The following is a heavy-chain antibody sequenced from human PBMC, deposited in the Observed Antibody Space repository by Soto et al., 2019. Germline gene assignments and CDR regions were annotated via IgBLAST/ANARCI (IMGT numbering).Heavy chain of an antibody. V-gene: IGHV3-30*18. Sequence: QVQLVESGGGVVQPGRSLRLSCAASGFTFSSYGMHWVRQAPGKGLERAAVISYDGSNIYYADSVKGRFTISRANSKNTLYLQMNSLRAEDTAVYYCAKGCRWRGSSSVSGFDYWVQGPLVTVSS. J-gene: IGHJ4*02. CDR3: AKGCRWRGSSSVSGFDY. CDR2: ISYDGSNI. CDR1: GFTFSSYG. D-gene: IGHD6-6*01.